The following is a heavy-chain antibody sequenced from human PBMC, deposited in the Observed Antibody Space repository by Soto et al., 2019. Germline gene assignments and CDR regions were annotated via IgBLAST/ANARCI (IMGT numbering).Heavy chain of an antibody. V-gene: IGHV4-61*01. D-gene: IGHD5-18*01. CDR3: ARGSVVLYSYGFRNFDY. J-gene: IGHJ4*02. Sequence: PSETLSLTCTVSGGSVISGSYYWSLIRQPPGKGLEWIGYIYYSGSTNYNPSLKSRVTISVDTSKNQFSLKLSSVTAADTAVYYCARGSVVLYSYGFRNFDYWGQGTLVTVSS. CDR1: GGSVISGSYY. CDR2: IYYSGST.